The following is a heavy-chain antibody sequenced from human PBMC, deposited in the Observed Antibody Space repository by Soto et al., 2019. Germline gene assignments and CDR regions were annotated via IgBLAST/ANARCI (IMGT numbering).Heavy chain of an antibody. V-gene: IGHV1-58*01. CDR2: IVVGSGNT. J-gene: IGHJ4*02. CDR1: GFTFTSSA. CDR3: APDPTYCGGDCYVD. D-gene: IGHD2-21*02. Sequence: QMQLVQSGPEVKKPGTSVKVSCKASGFTFTSSAVQWVRQARGQRLEWIGWIVVGSGNTNYALKFQQRVTVGRDMSTSTAYRELSSLRSEDTAVYYCAPDPTYCGGDCYVDCGQGTLVTVSS.